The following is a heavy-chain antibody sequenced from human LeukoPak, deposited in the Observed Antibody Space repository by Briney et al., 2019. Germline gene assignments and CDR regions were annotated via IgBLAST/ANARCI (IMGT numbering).Heavy chain of an antibody. V-gene: IGHV4-39*01. CDR2: IYYSGST. D-gene: IGHD3-22*01. J-gene: IGHJ4*02. CDR1: GGSISSSSYY. Sequence: PSETLSLTCTVSGGSISSSSYYWGWIRQPPGKGLEWIGSIYYSGSTYYNPSLKSRVTISVDTPKNQFSLKLSSVTAADTAVYYCARHRLEGTMIVVVINYFDYWGQGTLVTVSS. CDR3: ARHRLEGTMIVVVINYFDY.